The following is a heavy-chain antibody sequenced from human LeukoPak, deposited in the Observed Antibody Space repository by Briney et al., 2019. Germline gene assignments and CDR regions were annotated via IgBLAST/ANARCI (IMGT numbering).Heavy chain of an antibody. J-gene: IGHJ4*02. V-gene: IGHV3-30*16. CDR2: ISYDGSNK. D-gene: IGHD6-19*01. CDR3: ARVKGAVAVYFDY. Sequence: SCKASGGTFSSYAISWVRQAPGQGLEWVAVISYDGSNKYYADSVKGRFTISRDNSKNTLYLQMNSLRAEDTAVYYCARVKGAVAVYFDYWGQGTLVTVSS. CDR1: GGTFSSYA.